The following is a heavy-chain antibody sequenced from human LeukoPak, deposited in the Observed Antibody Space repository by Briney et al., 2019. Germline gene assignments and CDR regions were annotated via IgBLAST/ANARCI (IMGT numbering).Heavy chain of an antibody. D-gene: IGHD3-10*01. CDR3: AREAISYYYGSGSYP. Sequence: GSVKVSCKAPGYTFTGYYMHWVRQAPGQGLEWMRWMNPNSGNTGYAQKFQGRVTMTRNTSISTAYMELSSLRSEDTAVYYCAREAISYYYGSGSYPWGQGTLVTVSS. J-gene: IGHJ5*02. V-gene: IGHV1-8*02. CDR1: GYTFTGYY. CDR2: MNPNSGNT.